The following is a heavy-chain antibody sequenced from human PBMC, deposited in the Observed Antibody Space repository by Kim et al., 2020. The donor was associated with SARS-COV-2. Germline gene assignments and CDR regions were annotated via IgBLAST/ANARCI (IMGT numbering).Heavy chain of an antibody. CDR3: ARGQDERGRVSVAGRVLYYYTSYRHL. V-gene: IGHV4-34*01. CDR1: GESFSGYY. D-gene: IGHD6-19*01. Sequence: SETLSLTCAVSGESFSGYYWTWIRQPPGKGLEWIGEITQRGITNYNPSLKSRVNISVDTSKNQFTLKLTQLTAADTAGYYCARGQDERGRVSVAGRVLYYYTSYRHLWGEDTAVTVSS. CDR2: ITQRGIT. J-gene: IGHJ6*03.